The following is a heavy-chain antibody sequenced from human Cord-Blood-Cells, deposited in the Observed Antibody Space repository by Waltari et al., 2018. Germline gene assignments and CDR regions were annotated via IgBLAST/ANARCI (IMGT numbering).Heavy chain of an antibody. CDR3: ARTRQEGCCPRYFDL. J-gene: IGHJ2*01. Sequence: QVQLVQSGAEVKKPGASVKVSCKASGYTFTSYGISWVRQAPGQGLEWMGLISAYNGNTNYAQKVQGRVTMTTDTSTSTGYMELRSLRAEDTAVYYCARTRQEGCCPRYFDLWGRGTLVTVSS. CDR2: ISAYNGNT. D-gene: IGHD2-8*01. CDR1: GYTFTSYG. V-gene: IGHV1-18*01.